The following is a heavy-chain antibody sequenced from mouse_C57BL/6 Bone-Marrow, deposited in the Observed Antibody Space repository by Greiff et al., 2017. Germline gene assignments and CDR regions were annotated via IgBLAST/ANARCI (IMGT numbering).Heavy chain of an antibody. Sequence: VQLQQSGPELVKPGASVKLSCKASGYTFTSYDINLVQQTPKQGLEWIGWIYPRDGSTKYNEKFKGKATLTVDTSSSTAYMELHSLTSEDSAVYFCATGGKDYWGQGTTLTVSS. CDR1: GYTFTSYD. J-gene: IGHJ2*01. V-gene: IGHV1-85*01. CDR3: ATGGKDY. CDR2: IYPRDGST. D-gene: IGHD2-1*01.